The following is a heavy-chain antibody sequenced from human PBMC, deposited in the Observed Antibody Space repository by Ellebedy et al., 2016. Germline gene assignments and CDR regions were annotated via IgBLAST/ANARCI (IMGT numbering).Heavy chain of an antibody. CDR3: ARRGTRYSSSSDY. Sequence: GESLKISCKGSGYSFTSYWIGWARQMPGKGLEWMGIIYLGDSNTRYSPSFQGQVTISADKSLSTAFLQWSSLKASDTAIYYCARRGTRYSSSSDYWGQGTLVTVSS. CDR2: IYLGDSNT. J-gene: IGHJ4*02. CDR1: GYSFTSYW. V-gene: IGHV5-51*01. D-gene: IGHD6-6*01.